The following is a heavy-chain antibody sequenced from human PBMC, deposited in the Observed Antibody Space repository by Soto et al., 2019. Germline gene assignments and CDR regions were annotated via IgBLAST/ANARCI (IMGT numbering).Heavy chain of an antibody. CDR2: IVPVLGLV. D-gene: IGHD6-19*01. CDR3: ARGVAVVPAPATALNWFDT. CDR1: GGTFSTYS. J-gene: IGHJ5*02. Sequence: QVQLVQSGAEVKKPGSSVKVSCKASGGTFSTYSVGWVRQAPGQGLEWMGRIVPVLGLVDYAQKFQGRVTISADKSTGTAYLELNSLSSGDTAVYYCARGVAVVPAPATALNWFDTWGQGTLVAVSS. V-gene: IGHV1-69*02.